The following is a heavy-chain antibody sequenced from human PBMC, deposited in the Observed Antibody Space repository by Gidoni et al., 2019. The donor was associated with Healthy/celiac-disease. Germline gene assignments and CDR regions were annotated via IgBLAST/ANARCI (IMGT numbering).Heavy chain of an antibody. CDR3: ARDTWPVGY. J-gene: IGHJ4*02. CDR1: GFNVSCQY. V-gene: IGHV3-53*01. CDR2: IYSGGST. Sequence: EVQPVESGGGLLQPGGSLRHSCAASGFNVSCQYMRWVRQAPGKGLEWVSVIYSGGSTYYADSVKGRFTISRENSKNTLYLQMNSLRAEDTAVYYCARDTWPVGYWGQGTLVTVSS.